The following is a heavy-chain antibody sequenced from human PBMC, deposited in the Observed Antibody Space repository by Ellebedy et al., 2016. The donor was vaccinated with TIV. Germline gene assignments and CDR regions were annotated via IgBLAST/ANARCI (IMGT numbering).Heavy chain of an antibody. CDR3: ARSLEWLPGDY. J-gene: IGHJ4*02. Sequence: AASVKVSCKPSGYTFTNYNTHWVRQAPGQGLEWMGMINPSGGSTTYALKFRGRVTMTKDTSTSTLNMELSSLRFEDTAVYYCARSLEWLPGDYWGQGTLVTVSS. V-gene: IGHV1-46*01. CDR2: INPSGGST. CDR1: GYTFTNYN. D-gene: IGHD3-3*01.